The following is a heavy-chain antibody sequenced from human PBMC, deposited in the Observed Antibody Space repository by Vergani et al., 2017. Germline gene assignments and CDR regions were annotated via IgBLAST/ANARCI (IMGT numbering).Heavy chain of an antibody. CDR2: IIPIFGIA. J-gene: IGHJ4*02. CDR1: GGTFSSYA. Sequence: QVQLVQSGAEVKKPGSSVKVSCKASGGTFSSYAISWVRQAPGQGLEWMGGIIPIFGIANYAQKFQGRVTITADKSTSTAYMELSSLRSEDTAVYYCAMTDYYDSSGYSRYLFDYWGQGTLVTVSS. D-gene: IGHD3-22*01. V-gene: IGHV1-69*17. CDR3: AMTDYYDSSGYSRYLFDY.